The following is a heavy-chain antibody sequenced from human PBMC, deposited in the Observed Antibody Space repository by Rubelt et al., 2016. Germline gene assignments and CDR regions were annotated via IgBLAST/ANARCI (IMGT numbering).Heavy chain of an antibody. D-gene: IGHD4-17*01. J-gene: IGHJ4*02. CDR2: INHSGST. CDR1: GGSFGGYY. V-gene: IGHV4-34*01. Sequence: QVQLQQWGAGLLKPSETLSLTCAVYGGSFGGYYWSWIRQPPGKGLEWIGEINHSGSTNYNPSLKSLVTISVDTSKNQFSLKLSSVTAADTAVYYCAFRLDYGDLNLDYWGQGTLVTVSS. CDR3: AFRLDYGDLNLDY.